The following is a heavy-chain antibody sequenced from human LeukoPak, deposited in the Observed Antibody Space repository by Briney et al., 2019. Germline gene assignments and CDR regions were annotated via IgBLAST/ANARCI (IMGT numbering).Heavy chain of an antibody. CDR2: IYSDGTT. D-gene: IGHD5-12*01. V-gene: IGHV3-53*01. J-gene: IGHJ4*02. Sequence: PGGSLRLSCAASGFTVSSDYMSWVRQAPGKGMEWVSVIYSDGTTYYADSVKGRFTISRDNSKNTLYLQMNSLRAEDTAVYYCARDRSGYVFDYWGQGTLVTVSS. CDR1: GFTVSSDY. CDR3: ARDRSGYVFDY.